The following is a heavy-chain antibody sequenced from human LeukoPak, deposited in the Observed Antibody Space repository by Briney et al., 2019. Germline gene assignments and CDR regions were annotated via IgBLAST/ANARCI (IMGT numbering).Heavy chain of an antibody. Sequence: PGGSLGLSCAASGFTFSSYAMSWVRQAPGKGLEWVSAISGSGGSTYYADSVKGRFTISRDNSKNTLYLQMNSLRAEDTAVYYCANEPQYYYDSSGYYSDYWGQGTLVTVSS. V-gene: IGHV3-23*01. CDR2: ISGSGGST. CDR3: ANEPQYYYDSSGYYSDY. CDR1: GFTFSSYA. J-gene: IGHJ4*02. D-gene: IGHD3-22*01.